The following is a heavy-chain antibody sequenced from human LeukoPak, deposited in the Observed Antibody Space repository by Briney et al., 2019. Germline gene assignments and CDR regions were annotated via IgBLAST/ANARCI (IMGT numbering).Heavy chain of an antibody. CDR2: IYYSGST. J-gene: IGHJ4*02. CDR3: ARGTVDTAMAFDY. D-gene: IGHD5-18*01. CDR1: GGSISSYY. Sequence: SETLSLTCTVSGGSISSYYWSWVRQPPGKGLEWIGYIYYSGSTNYNPSLKSRVTISVDTSKNQISLKLSSVTAADTAVYYCARGTVDTAMAFDYWGQGTLVAVSS. V-gene: IGHV4-59*01.